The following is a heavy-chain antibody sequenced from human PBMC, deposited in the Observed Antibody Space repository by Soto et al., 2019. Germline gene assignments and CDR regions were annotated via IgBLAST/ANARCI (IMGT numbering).Heavy chain of an antibody. CDR1: GFTFDDYA. D-gene: IGHD2-21*01. Sequence: EVQLVESGGGLVQPGRSLRLSCAASGFTFDDYAMHWVRQAPGKGLEWVSGISWNSGSIGYADSVKGRFTISRDNAKNSLYLQMNSLRAEDTALYYCAKDLGDGYNSLFDIWGQGTMVTVSS. CDR3: AKDLGDGYNSLFDI. CDR2: ISWNSGSI. V-gene: IGHV3-9*01. J-gene: IGHJ3*02.